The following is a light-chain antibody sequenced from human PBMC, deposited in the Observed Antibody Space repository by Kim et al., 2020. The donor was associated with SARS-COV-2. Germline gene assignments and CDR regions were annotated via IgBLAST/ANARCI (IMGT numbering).Light chain of an antibody. CDR3: QAWVSSTEKF. J-gene: IGLJ1*01. V-gene: IGLV3-1*01. CDR2: QDT. CDR1: KLGDKY. Sequence: SYELTQPPSVSVSPGQTASITCSGDKLGDKYACWYQQKPGQSPVLVIYQDTKRPSGIPERFSGSNSGNTATLTISGTQAMDEADYYCQAWVSSTEKFFG.